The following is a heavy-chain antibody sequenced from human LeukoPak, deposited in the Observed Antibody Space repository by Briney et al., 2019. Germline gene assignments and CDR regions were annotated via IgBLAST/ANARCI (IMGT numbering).Heavy chain of an antibody. CDR3: ARDPGSGGNLDY. CDR2: INPSSGGA. V-gene: IGHV1-46*01. J-gene: IGHJ4*02. Sequence: ASVKVSCKASGYTFATYYLHWVRQAPGQGLEWMGVINPSSGGASYAQKFQGRATMTRDTSTSTVYMELSSLRSGDTAVYYCARDPGSGGNLDYWGQGTLVTVSS. D-gene: IGHD2-15*01. CDR1: GYTFATYY.